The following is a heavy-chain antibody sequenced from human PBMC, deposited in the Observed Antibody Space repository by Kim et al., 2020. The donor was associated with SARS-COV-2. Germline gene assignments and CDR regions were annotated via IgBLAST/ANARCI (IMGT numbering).Heavy chain of an antibody. CDR3: ARNGEFWSGYYFDY. D-gene: IGHD3-3*01. J-gene: IGHJ4*02. Sequence: VDSVKGRFTISRDNAKNSMYLQMNSLRAEDTAVYYCARNGEFWSGYYFDYWGQGTLVTVSS. V-gene: IGHV3-7*01.